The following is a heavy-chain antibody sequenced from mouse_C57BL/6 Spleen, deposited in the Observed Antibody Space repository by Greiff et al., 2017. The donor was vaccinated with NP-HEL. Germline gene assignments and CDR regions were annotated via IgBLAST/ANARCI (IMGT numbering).Heavy chain of an antibody. Sequence: QVQLQQPGAELVKPGASVKMSCKASGYTFTSYWITWVKQRPGQGLEWIGDIYPGSGSTNYNEKFKSKATLTVDTSSSTAYMQLSSLTSEDSAVYYCARSWSNYDAMDYWGQGTSVTVSS. J-gene: IGHJ4*01. V-gene: IGHV1-55*01. CDR2: IYPGSGST. D-gene: IGHD2-5*01. CDR3: ARSWSNYDAMDY. CDR1: GYTFTSYW.